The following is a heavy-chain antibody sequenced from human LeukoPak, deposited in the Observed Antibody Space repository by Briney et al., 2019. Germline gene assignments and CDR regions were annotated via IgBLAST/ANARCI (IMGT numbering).Heavy chain of an antibody. CDR2: ISAYNGHT. V-gene: IGHV1-18*01. D-gene: IGHD3-9*01. CDR1: GYNVFSYG. Sequence: ASVKVSCKASGYNVFSYGCSWVRQAPGQVLEWMGWISAYNGHTYYAEKFQDRVTMTTDTSTRTAYMELRSLRPDDTAVYYCARGYVVVPLDVWGQGTLVTVSS. J-gene: IGHJ4*02. CDR3: ARGYVVVPLDV.